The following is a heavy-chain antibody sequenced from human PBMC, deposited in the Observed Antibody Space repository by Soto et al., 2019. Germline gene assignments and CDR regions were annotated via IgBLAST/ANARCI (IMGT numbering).Heavy chain of an antibody. CDR3: ARDLAVARIAY. V-gene: IGHV1-18*01. J-gene: IGHJ4*02. Sequence: ASVKVSCKASGYTFTSYGISWVRQAPGQGLEWMGWISAYNGNTKYAQKLQGRVTMTTDTSTSTAYMELRSLRSEDTAVYYCARDLAVARIAYWGQGTLVTVSS. CDR2: ISAYNGNT. CDR1: GYTFTSYG. D-gene: IGHD6-19*01.